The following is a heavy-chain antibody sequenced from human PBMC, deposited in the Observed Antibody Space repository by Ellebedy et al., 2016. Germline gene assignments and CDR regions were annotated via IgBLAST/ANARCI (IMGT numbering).Heavy chain of an antibody. D-gene: IGHD3-10*01. CDR3: ARAPAPGTSSHYYFYSLEV. CDR1: GGSISSGNYY. CDR2: IDNSENT. J-gene: IGHJ6*03. Sequence: SETLSLXCSVSGGSISSGNYYWSWIRQHPEKGLEWIGYIDNSENTYYNASLKSRITILLDTSANQFSLKLSSVTAADTAVYYCARAPAPGTSSHYYFYSLEVWGKGTTVTVSS. V-gene: IGHV4-31*03.